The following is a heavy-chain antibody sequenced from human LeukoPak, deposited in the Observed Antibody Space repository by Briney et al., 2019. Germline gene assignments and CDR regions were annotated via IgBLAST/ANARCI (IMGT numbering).Heavy chain of an antibody. Sequence: SGGSLRLSCAASGFSFSTYAMDWVRQAPGKGLEWVAVISYDGSNKYYADSVKGRFTISRDNSKNTLYLQMNSLRAEDTAVYYCAKAEGLDYGDYAIDYWGQGTLVTVSS. D-gene: IGHD4-17*01. J-gene: IGHJ4*02. CDR3: AKAEGLDYGDYAIDY. CDR2: ISYDGSNK. V-gene: IGHV3-30*18. CDR1: GFSFSTYA.